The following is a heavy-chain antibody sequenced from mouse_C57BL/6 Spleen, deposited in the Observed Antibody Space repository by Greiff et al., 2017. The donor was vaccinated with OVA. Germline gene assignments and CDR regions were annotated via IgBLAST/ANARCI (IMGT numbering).Heavy chain of an antibody. CDR2: INYDGSST. D-gene: IGHD2-4*01. Sequence: EVKLMESEGGLVQPGSSMKLSCTASGFTFSDYYMAWVRQVPEKGLEWVANINYDGSSTYYLDSLKSRFIISRDNAKNILYLQMSSLKSEDTATYYCSRGIYYDYDEDYFDYWGQGTTLTVSS. CDR3: SRGIYYDYDEDYFDY. J-gene: IGHJ2*01. V-gene: IGHV5-16*01. CDR1: GFTFSDYY.